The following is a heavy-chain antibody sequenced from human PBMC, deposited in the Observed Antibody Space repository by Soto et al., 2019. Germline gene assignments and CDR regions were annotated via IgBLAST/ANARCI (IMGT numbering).Heavy chain of an antibody. CDR3: ARVRCFNGLCHTADYGMDV. CDR1: GDVFRSYG. D-gene: IGHD2-8*01. J-gene: IGHJ6*02. Sequence: SVKVSCKASGDVFRSYGINWVRQAPGQGLEWMGGIIPISGTTDYAQKFQGRVAITADESTDTVYMELSRLRSEDTAVYFCARVRCFNGLCHTADYGMDVWGQGTTVTVSS. CDR2: IIPISGTT. V-gene: IGHV1-69*13.